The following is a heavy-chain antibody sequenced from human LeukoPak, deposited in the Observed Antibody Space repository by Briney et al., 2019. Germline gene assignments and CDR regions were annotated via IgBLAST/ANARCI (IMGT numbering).Heavy chain of an antibody. CDR2: IGAYNGNP. Sequence: ASVKVSCKASGYTFSNSAISWVRQAPGQGLEWMGWIGAYNGNPDYTQSLQGRVTMTTDTSTSTAYMELRSLKSDDTAVYYCAREDPGGAFDVWGRGTMVTVS. D-gene: IGHD3-16*01. CDR3: AREDPGGAFDV. CDR1: GYTFSNSA. V-gene: IGHV1-18*01. J-gene: IGHJ3*01.